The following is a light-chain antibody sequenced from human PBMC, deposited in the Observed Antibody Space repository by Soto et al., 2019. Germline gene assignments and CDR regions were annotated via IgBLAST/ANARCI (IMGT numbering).Light chain of an antibody. J-gene: IGLJ1*01. Sequence: LTQTACESGTPAHAITNSCTGTSSDFGNYNLVSWYQQHPGKVPKLILFEVNKRPSGVSGRFSGSKSGNTASLTISGLQAEDEADYYCCSIASSTTHIFGTGTKVTVL. CDR2: EVN. V-gene: IGLV2-23*02. CDR1: SSDFGNYNL. CDR3: CSIASSTTHI.